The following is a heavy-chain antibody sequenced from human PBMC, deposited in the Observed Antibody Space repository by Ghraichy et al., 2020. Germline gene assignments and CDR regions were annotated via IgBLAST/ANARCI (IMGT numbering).Heavy chain of an antibody. J-gene: IGHJ4*02. Sequence: GSLNISCAASGFTFSSSWMTWVRQAPGKGLEWVANIKEDGSEIHYVDSVKGRFAISRDNAKNSLFLQMNSLRADDTAVYYCAKIYASGSYYRWFAYWGQGTLVTVSS. D-gene: IGHD3-10*01. CDR1: GFTFSSSW. V-gene: IGHV3-7*03. CDR3: AKIYASGSYYRWFAY. CDR2: IKEDGSEI.